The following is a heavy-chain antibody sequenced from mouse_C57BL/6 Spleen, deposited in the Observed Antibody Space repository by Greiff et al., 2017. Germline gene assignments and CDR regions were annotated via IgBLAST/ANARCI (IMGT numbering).Heavy chain of an antibody. Sequence: EVQLQQSGTVLARPGASVKMSCKTSGYTFTSYWMHWVKQRPGQGLEWIGAIYPGNSDTSYNQKFKGKATLTAVTSDSTAYMALSSLTKEDSAVYYCTRTSSGKVYYAMDYWGKGTSVTVSS. J-gene: IGHJ4*01. CDR2: IYPGNSDT. CDR1: GYTFTSYW. CDR3: TRTSSGKVYYAMDY. V-gene: IGHV1-5*01. D-gene: IGHD3-2*02.